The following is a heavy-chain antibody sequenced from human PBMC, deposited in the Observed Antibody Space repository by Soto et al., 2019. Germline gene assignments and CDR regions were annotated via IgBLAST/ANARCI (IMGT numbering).Heavy chain of an antibody. CDR3: ARLQYHYGSGSPTGGMDV. D-gene: IGHD3-10*01. Sequence: GESLKISCKGSEFHFTSYWINWVRQVPGKGLEWMGRIDPSDSYTNYTPSFQGHVAISVDRSISTAYLQWSSLKASDTAIYYCARLQYHYGSGSPTGGMDVWGQGTTVTVS. CDR1: EFHFTSYW. CDR2: IDPSDSYT. V-gene: IGHV5-10-1*01. J-gene: IGHJ6*02.